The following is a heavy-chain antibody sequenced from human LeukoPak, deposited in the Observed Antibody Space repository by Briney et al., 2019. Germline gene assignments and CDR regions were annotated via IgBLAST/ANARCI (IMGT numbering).Heavy chain of an antibody. V-gene: IGHV4-59*01. D-gene: IGHD6-19*01. CDR2: THSNRDT. CDR3: ARGGWSLDD. J-gene: IGHJ4*02. Sequence: SGTLSLTCIVSGGSITGYYWSWIRQPPGKGLEWIGYTHSNRDTNYNPSLKSRVTISVDTSQSQFSLRLNSVTAADAAMYHCARGGWSLDDWGQGSLVAVSS. CDR1: GGSITGYY.